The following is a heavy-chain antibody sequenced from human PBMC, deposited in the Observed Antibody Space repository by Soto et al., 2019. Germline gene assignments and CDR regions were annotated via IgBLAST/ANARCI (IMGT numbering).Heavy chain of an antibody. CDR1: GFTFSSYG. Sequence: PGGSLRLSCALSGFTFSSYGMHWVRQAPGKGLEWVAVIWYDGSNKYYADSVKGRFTISRDNSKNTLYLQMNSLRAEDTAVYYCAKERGRAVAGTFSDYWGQGTLVALSS. CDR3: AKERGRAVAGTFSDY. D-gene: IGHD6-19*01. V-gene: IGHV3-33*06. CDR2: IWYDGSNK. J-gene: IGHJ4*02.